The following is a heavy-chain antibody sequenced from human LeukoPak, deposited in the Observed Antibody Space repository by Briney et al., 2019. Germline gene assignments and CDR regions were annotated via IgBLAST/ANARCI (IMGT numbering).Heavy chain of an antibody. V-gene: IGHV4-59*01. CDR2: IYYSGST. Sequence: SETLSLTCAVYGGSFSGYYWSWIRQPPGKGLEWIGYIYYSGSTNYNPSLKSRVTISVDTSKNQFSLKLSSVTAADTAVYYCAKDQARYGDYRYYYYGMDVWGQGTTVTVSS. D-gene: IGHD4-17*01. J-gene: IGHJ6*02. CDR1: GGSFSGYY. CDR3: AKDQARYGDYRYYYYGMDV.